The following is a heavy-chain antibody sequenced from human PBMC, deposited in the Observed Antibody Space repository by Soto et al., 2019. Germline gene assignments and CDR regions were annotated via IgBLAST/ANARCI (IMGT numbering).Heavy chain of an antibody. D-gene: IGHD2-15*01. V-gene: IGHV4-59*01. CDR2: ISYSGSH. J-gene: IGHJ2*01. Sequence: QVQLQESGTGLVKPSETLSLTCTVSGGSMSSYYWSWIRHPPGKGLEWIGYISYSGSHTYSPSLKRRLTKSFDASKNQVSLNLTSVAAADTAVYYSARVCRRGWHFDLWGRGTLATVSS. CDR3: ARVCRRGWHFDL. CDR1: GGSMSSYY.